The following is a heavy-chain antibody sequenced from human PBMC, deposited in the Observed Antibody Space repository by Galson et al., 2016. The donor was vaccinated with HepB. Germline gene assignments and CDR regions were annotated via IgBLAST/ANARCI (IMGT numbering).Heavy chain of an antibody. CDR1: GFTFASYA. J-gene: IGHJ4*02. CDR2: ISYDGSYE. V-gene: IGHV3-30*04. CDR3: ARAHTIMLNYFDY. Sequence: SLRLSCAASGFTFASYAMSWVRQAPGKGLEWVAVISYDGSYESYAGAVKGRFTISRDNFKNTLYLHLNSLRAEETAVYYCARAHTIMLNYFDYWGQGTLVTVSS. D-gene: IGHD3-16*01.